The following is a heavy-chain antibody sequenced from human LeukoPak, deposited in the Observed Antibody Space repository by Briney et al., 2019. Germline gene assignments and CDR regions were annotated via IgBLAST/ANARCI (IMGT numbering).Heavy chain of an antibody. J-gene: IGHJ4*02. D-gene: IGHD3-22*01. CDR3: ARDDSSGSSDY. CDR2: INHSGST. V-gene: IGHV4-34*01. CDR1: GGSFSGYY. Sequence: PSETLSLTCAVYGGSFSGYYWSWIRQPPGKGLEWIGEINHSGSTNYNPSLKSRVTISVDTSKNQFSLKLSSVTAADTAVYYCARDDSSGSSDYWGQGTLVTVSS.